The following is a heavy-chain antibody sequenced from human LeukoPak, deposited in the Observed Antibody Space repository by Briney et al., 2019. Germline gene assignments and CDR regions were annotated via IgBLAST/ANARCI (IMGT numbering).Heavy chain of an antibody. CDR1: GFTFGTYW. J-gene: IGHJ4*02. Sequence: PGGSLRLSCAASGFTFGTYWLSWVRQAPGKGLEWVASIKQDESEKYYVASVKGRFTISRDNSKNMLYLQMTSLRLEDTALYYCAKDLSPAADGTYFDFWGQGTLVTVSS. CDR3: AKDLSPAADGTYFDF. D-gene: IGHD6-13*01. V-gene: IGHV3-7*01. CDR2: IKQDESEK.